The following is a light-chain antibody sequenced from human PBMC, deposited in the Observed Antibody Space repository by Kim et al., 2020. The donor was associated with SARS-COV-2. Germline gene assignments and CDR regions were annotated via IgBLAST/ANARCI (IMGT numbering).Light chain of an antibody. CDR2: GDI. J-gene: IGLJ1*01. CDR3: QSYDNRLSGYV. Sequence: QRVTISCTGISSNIGAGYDVHWYQQLPGTAPKLLIYGDINRPSGVPDRFSGSKSGTSASLAITGLQTEDEADYYCQSYDNRLSGYVFGTGTKVTVL. V-gene: IGLV1-40*01. CDR1: SSNIGAGYD.